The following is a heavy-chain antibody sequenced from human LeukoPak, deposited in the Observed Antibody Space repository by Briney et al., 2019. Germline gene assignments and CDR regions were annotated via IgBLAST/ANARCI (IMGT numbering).Heavy chain of an antibody. CDR1: GGSISSGGYY. D-gene: IGHD2-2*01. Sequence: SETLSLTCTVSGGSISSGGYYWSWIRQHPGKGLEWIVYIYYSGSTYYNPSLKSRVTISVYTSKNQFPLKLSSVTAADTAVYYCARDAPYCSSTSCPDYYYYYGMDVWGQGTTVTVSS. V-gene: IGHV4-31*03. CDR2: IYYSGST. CDR3: ARDAPYCSSTSCPDYYYYYGMDV. J-gene: IGHJ6*02.